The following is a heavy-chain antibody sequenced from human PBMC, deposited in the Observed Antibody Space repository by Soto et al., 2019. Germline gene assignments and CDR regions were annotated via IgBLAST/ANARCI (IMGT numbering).Heavy chain of an antibody. V-gene: IGHV3-23*01. J-gene: IGHJ4*02. CDR2: ISGSGGST. D-gene: IGHD3-22*01. Sequence: GGSLRLSCAASGFTFSSYAMSWVRQAPGKGLEWVSAISGSGGSTYYADSVKGRFTISRDNSKNTLYLQMNSLRAEDTAVYYCAKDGVGTMIVVVTPFDYWGQGTLVTVSS. CDR3: AKDGVGTMIVVVTPFDY. CDR1: GFTFSSYA.